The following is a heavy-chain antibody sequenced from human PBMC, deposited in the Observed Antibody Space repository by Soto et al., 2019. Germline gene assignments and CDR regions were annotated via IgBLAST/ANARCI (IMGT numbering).Heavy chain of an antibody. CDR3: AKDMGGLYQPPLYGMDV. CDR2: ISYDGSNK. D-gene: IGHD2-2*01. V-gene: IGHV3-30*18. CDR1: GFTFSSYG. J-gene: IGHJ6*02. Sequence: QVKLVESGGGVVQPGRSLRLSCAASGFTFSSYGMHWVRQAPGKGLEWVAVISYDGSNKYYADSVKGRFTISRDNSKNTLYLQMNSLRAEDTAVYYCAKDMGGLYQPPLYGMDVWGQGTTVTVSS.